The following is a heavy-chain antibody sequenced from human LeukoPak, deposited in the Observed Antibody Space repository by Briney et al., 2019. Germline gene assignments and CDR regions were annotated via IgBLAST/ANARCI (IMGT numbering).Heavy chain of an antibody. CDR2: INPNSGGT. D-gene: IGHD2-2*02. Sequence: GASVKVSCKASGYTFTGYYMRWVRQAPGQGLEWMGWINPNSGGTNYAQKFQGRVTMTRDTSISTAYMELSRLRSDDTAVYYCARDGYCSSTSCYTWFDPWGQGTLVTVSS. V-gene: IGHV1-2*02. J-gene: IGHJ5*02. CDR1: GYTFTGYY. CDR3: ARDGYCSSTSCYTWFDP.